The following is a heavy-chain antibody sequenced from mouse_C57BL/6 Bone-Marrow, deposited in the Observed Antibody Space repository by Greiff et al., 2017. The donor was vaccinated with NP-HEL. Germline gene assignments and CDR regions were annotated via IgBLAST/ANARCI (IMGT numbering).Heavy chain of an antibody. CDR2: IDPSDSYT. CDR3: ARGGLGRDY. J-gene: IGHJ2*01. CDR1: GYTFTSYW. V-gene: IGHV1-59*01. D-gene: IGHD4-1*01. Sequence: QVQLKQPGAELVRPGTSVKLSCKASGYTFTSYWMHWVKQRPGQGLEWIGVIDPSDSYTNSNQKFKGKATLTVYTSSSTAYMQLSSLTSEDSAVYYCARGGLGRDYWGQGTTLTVSS.